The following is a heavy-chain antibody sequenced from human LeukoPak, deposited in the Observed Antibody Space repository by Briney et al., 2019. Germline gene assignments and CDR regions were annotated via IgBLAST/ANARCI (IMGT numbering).Heavy chain of an antibody. J-gene: IGHJ4*02. CDR2: IHQDGEP. CDR1: GASITNNW. D-gene: IGHD6-19*01. Sequence: SETLSLTCAVSGASITNNWWSWVRQSPGKGLEWIGEIHQDGEPHYNTSLTSRVTLSLDSAQNQFSLKLTSVTAADTAVYYCARGSSGLNYFDYWGQGTLVTVSS. CDR3: ARGSSGLNYFDY. V-gene: IGHV4-4*02.